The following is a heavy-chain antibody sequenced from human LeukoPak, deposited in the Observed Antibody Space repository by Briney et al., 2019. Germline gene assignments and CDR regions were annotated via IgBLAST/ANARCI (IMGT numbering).Heavy chain of an antibody. Sequence: KPSETLSLTCTVSGGSMATHHWNWIRQTPGKGLEWIGYVFDSGRTKENPSLKSRVTLSADTSKNQLSLRLSSVTAADTAVYYCTTIKRGNIFGYFGFWGQGILVTVSS. CDR1: GGSMATHH. CDR3: TTIKRGNIFGYFGF. V-gene: IGHV4-59*11. CDR2: VFDSGRT. D-gene: IGHD5-18*01. J-gene: IGHJ4*02.